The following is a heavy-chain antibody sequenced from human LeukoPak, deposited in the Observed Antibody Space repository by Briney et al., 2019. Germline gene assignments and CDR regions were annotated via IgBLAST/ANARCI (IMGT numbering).Heavy chain of an antibody. J-gene: IGHJ6*02. V-gene: IGHV3-23*01. CDR1: GFTFSSYA. D-gene: IGHD1-1*01. CDR3: ARENVTSPYYYYGMDV. Sequence: GGSLRLSCAASGFTFSSYAMSWVRQAPGKGLEWVSAISGSGGSTYYADSVKGRFTISRDNSKNTPYLQMNSLRAEDTAVYYCARENVTSPYYYYGMDVWGQGTTVTVSS. CDR2: ISGSGGST.